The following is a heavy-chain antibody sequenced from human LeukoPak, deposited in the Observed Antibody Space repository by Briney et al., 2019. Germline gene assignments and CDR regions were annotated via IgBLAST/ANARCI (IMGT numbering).Heavy chain of an antibody. D-gene: IGHD3-10*02. CDR1: GGSISSYY. Sequence: SETLSLTCTVSGGSISSYYWSWIRQPPGKGLEWIGYIYYSGSTNYNPSLKSRVTISVDTSKNQFSLKLSSVTAAGTAVYYCARLFDRDHYFDYWGQGTLVTVSS. CDR3: ARLFDRDHYFDY. J-gene: IGHJ4*02. V-gene: IGHV4-59*01. CDR2: IYYSGST.